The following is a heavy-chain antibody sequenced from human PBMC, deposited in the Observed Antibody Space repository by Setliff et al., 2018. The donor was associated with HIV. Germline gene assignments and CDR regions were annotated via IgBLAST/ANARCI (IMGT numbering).Heavy chain of an antibody. CDR2: INPNGGST. J-gene: IGHJ5*02. V-gene: IGHV1-46*01. D-gene: IGHD5-18*01. CDR1: GYSFINYG. Sequence: ASVKVSCKASGYSFINYGINCVRQAPGQGPEWMGIINPNGGSTNYAQKFQGRVAMTADTSTNTVYMELSSLRSEDTAIYYCARGGPGSSFGYDWFDPWGQGTPGTVSS. CDR3: ARGGPGSSFGYDWFDP.